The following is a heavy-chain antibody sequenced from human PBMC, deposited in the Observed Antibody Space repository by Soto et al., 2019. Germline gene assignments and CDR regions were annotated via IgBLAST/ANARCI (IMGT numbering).Heavy chain of an antibody. CDR1: GDSISSGGYS. D-gene: IGHD3-22*01. CDR2: IYQSGTT. CDR3: ARDNRSGYYFDY. V-gene: IGHV4-30-2*01. Sequence: PSETLSLTCDVSGDSISSGGYSWNWIRQPPGKGLEWIGNIYQSGTTDYNPSLRSRVTISVDRSKNQFSLKLNSVTAADTAVYYCARDNRSGYYFDYWGQGTLVTVSS. J-gene: IGHJ4*02.